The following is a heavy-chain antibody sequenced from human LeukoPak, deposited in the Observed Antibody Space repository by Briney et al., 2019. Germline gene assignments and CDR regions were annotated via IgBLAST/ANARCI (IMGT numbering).Heavy chain of an antibody. Sequence: SETPSLTCTVSGGSISSSSYYWGWIRQPPGKGLEWIGSIYYSGSTYYNPSLKSRVTISVDTSKNQFSLKLSSVTAADTAVYYCARQATMIVVWWGQGTLVTVSS. CDR3: ARQATMIVVW. CDR2: IYYSGST. J-gene: IGHJ4*02. D-gene: IGHD3-22*01. CDR1: GGSISSSSYY. V-gene: IGHV4-39*01.